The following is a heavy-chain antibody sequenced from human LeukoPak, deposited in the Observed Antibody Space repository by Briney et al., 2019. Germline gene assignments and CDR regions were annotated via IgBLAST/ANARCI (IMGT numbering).Heavy chain of an antibody. V-gene: IGHV4-59*01. D-gene: IGHD2-21*01. Sequence: SETLSLTCTVSGVSISSYYWSWIRQPPGKGLEWIGYIYYSGSTNYNPSLKSRFTISIDTSKNQFSLKLSSVTAADTAVYYCARERASSGAWFDPWGQGILVTVSS. CDR3: ARERASSGAWFDP. CDR1: GVSISSYY. J-gene: IGHJ5*02. CDR2: IYYSGST.